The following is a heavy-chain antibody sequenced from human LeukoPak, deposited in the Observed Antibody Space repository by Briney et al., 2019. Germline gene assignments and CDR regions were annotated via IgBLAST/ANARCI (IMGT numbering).Heavy chain of an antibody. CDR1: GFTFSGYV. V-gene: IGHV3-21*04. Sequence: GGSLRLSCAASGFTFSGYVMTWVRQAPGKGLECVSSITFSSSHIYYADSVKGRFTISRDNTKDSLYLQMNSLRAEDTAVYYCARDLLGDFVVGAGDAFDIWGQGTMVTVSS. D-gene: IGHD3-10*01. CDR3: ARDLLGDFVVGAGDAFDI. CDR2: ITFSSSHI. J-gene: IGHJ3*02.